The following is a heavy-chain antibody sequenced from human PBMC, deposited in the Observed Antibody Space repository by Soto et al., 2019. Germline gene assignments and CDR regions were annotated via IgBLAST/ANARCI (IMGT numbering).Heavy chain of an antibody. Sequence: QVQLVESGGGVVQPGRSLKLSCAASGFTFTSFSMQWVRQAPGKGLEWVAVISYDGSIEYYADSVKGRFTISRDNSKNTLYLQMYSLRTGDTAVYFCAREWSTSGDLDYWGQGTLVTVSS. CDR3: AREWSTSGDLDY. D-gene: IGHD3-10*01. CDR1: GFTFTSFS. V-gene: IGHV3-30-3*01. CDR2: ISYDGSIE. J-gene: IGHJ4*02.